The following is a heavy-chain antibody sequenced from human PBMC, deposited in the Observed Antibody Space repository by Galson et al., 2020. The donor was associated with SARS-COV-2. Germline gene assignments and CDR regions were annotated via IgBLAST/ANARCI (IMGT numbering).Heavy chain of an antibody. CDR1: GITFSNSP. J-gene: IGHJ6*03. CDR2: TSFDGSNE. D-gene: IGHD4-4*01. CDR3: ARDASTTGNYYFYFMDV. Sequence: GGSLRLSCAASGITFSNSPMHWVRQAPGKGPEWVAVTSFDGSNEYYADSVKGRFTISRDNSKNTLYLQMNSLRAEDTAVYYCARDASTTGNYYFYFMDVWGKGTTVTVSS. V-gene: IGHV3-30*04.